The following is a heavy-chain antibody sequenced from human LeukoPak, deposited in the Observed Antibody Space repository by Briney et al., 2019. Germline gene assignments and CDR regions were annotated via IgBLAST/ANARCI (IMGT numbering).Heavy chain of an antibody. Sequence: GGSLRLSCAASGFTFSSYWMSWVRHTLGKGLEWVANIKQDGSEKYYVDSVKGRFTISRDNAKNSLYLQMNSLRAEDTAVYYCARDFDYGSFDYWGQGTLVTVSS. V-gene: IGHV3-7*03. CDR1: GFTFSSYW. CDR3: ARDFDYGSFDY. CDR2: IKQDGSEK. J-gene: IGHJ4*02. D-gene: IGHD4/OR15-4a*01.